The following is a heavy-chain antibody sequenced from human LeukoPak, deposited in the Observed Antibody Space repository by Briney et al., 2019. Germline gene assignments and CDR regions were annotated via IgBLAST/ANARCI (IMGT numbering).Heavy chain of an antibody. CDR3: ARALSWDRLGLLTVVY. CDR2: INPNSGGT. J-gene: IGHJ4*02. CDR1: GYTFTGYY. Sequence: ASVKVFCKASGYTFTGYYMRWVRQAPGQGLEWMGLINPNSGGTNYAQKFQGRVTMTRDTSISTAYMELSRLRSDDTAVYYCARALSWDRLGLLTVVYWGQGTLVTVSS. D-gene: IGHD1-26*01. V-gene: IGHV1-2*02.